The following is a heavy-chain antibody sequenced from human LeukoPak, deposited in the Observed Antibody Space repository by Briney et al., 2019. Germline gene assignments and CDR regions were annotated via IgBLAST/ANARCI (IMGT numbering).Heavy chain of an antibody. D-gene: IGHD3-16*02. J-gene: IGHJ6*03. Sequence: GGSLRLSCAASGFTFDDYGMSWVRQAPGKGLEWVSDINWNGDSTGYADSVKGRFTISRDNAKNSLYLQMNSLRAEDTALYYCARRESSYQDYYYYYHMDVWGKGTTVTVSS. CDR1: GFTFDDYG. CDR2: INWNGDST. CDR3: ARRESSYQDYYYYYHMDV. V-gene: IGHV3-20*04.